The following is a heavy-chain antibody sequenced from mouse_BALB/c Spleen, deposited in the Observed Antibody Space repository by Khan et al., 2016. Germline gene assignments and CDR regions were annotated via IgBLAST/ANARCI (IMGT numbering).Heavy chain of an antibody. Sequence: QVQLQRAGAELMKPGASVKISCKAPGYTFSRYWIEWVKERPGHGLEWIGEILPRSGSSNYNENFKGTATFTAEPSSNTAHMQLRCLTFDESAVYYCARGAYWGQGSLVTVSA. J-gene: IGHJ3*01. CDR1: GYTFSRYW. CDR2: ILPRSGSS. CDR3: ARGAY. V-gene: IGHV1-9*01.